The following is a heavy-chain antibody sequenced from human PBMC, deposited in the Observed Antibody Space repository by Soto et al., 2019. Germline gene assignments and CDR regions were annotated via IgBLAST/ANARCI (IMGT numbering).Heavy chain of an antibody. V-gene: IGHV4-59*01. D-gene: IGHD7-27*01. Sequence: SETLSLTCTVSGGSISSYYWSWVRQPPGKGLEWIGYIFYSGSSNYNPSLKSPVTISVDASKNQFSLKLSSVTAADTAVYYCVRTGLGWFDPWGQGTLVTVSS. CDR2: IFYSGSS. CDR1: GGSISSYY. CDR3: VRTGLGWFDP. J-gene: IGHJ5*02.